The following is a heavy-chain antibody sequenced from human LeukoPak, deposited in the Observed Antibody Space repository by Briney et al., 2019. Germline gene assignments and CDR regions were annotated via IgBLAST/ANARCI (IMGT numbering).Heavy chain of an antibody. CDR2: IYSGGTT. J-gene: IGHJ4*02. Sequence: GGSLRLSCAASGFTFSTYSMNWVRQAPGKXXXXVSTIYSGGTTYYADSVVGRFTISRHNSRNTLYLQMNSLRAEDTAVYYCARVDTVMAYYFDLWGQGTLVTVSS. CDR1: GFTFSTYS. CDR3: ARVDTVMAYYFDL. D-gene: IGHD5-18*01. V-gene: IGHV3-53*04.